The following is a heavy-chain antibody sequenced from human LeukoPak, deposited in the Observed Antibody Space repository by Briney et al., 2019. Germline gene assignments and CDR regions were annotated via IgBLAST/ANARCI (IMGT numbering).Heavy chain of an antibody. CDR3: ARHVNSNGSPSDY. V-gene: IGHV4-34*01. J-gene: IGHJ4*02. D-gene: IGHD1-26*01. CDR2: INHSGST. Sequence: SETLSLTCAVYGGSFSGYYWSWLRQPPGKGLEWIGEINHSGSTNYNPSLKSRVTISVDTSKNQCTLKLSSVTAADTAVYYCARHVNSNGSPSDYWGQGTLVTVSS. CDR1: GGSFSGYY.